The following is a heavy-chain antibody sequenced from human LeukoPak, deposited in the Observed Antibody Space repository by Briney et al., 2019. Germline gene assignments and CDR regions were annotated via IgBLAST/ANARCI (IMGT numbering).Heavy chain of an antibody. J-gene: IGHJ6*02. CDR3: ARAMYYDSSGYTYYYYGMDV. Sequence: GGSLRLSCAASGFTFSSYAMSWVRQAPGKGLEWVSAISGSGGSTYYADSVKGRFTISRDNSKNTLYLQMNSLRAEDTAVYYCARAMYYDSSGYTYYYYGMDVWGQGTTVTVSS. D-gene: IGHD3-22*01. CDR2: ISGSGGST. V-gene: IGHV3-23*01. CDR1: GFTFSSYA.